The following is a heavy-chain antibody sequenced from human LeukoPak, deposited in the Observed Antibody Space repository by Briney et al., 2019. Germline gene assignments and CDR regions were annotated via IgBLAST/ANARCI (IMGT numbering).Heavy chain of an antibody. J-gene: IGHJ4*02. D-gene: IGHD2-2*02. CDR2: IIPILGIA. CDR3: ARESAIPGVFDY. Sequence: SVKVSCKASGGTFSSYTNSWVRQAPGQGLEWMGRIIPILGIANYAQKFQGRVTITADKSTSTAYMELSGLRSEDTAVYYCARESAIPGVFDYWGQGTLVTVSS. V-gene: IGHV1-69*04. CDR1: GGTFSSYT.